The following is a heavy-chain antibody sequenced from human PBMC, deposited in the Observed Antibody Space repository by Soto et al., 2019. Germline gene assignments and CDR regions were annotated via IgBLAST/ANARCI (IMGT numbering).Heavy chain of an antibody. CDR1: GFTFSSYS. CDR2: IRSISSTI. D-gene: IGHD5-12*01. J-gene: IGHJ4*02. Sequence: EVQLVESGGGLVQPGGSLRLSCAASGFTFSSYSMNWVRQAPGKGRGGVSYIRSISSTIYYADSVKGRFTISRDNAKNSLYLQMNSLRAEDTAVYYCASQSSEWLLFASWGQGTLVTVSS. CDR3: ASQSSEWLLFAS. V-gene: IGHV3-48*01.